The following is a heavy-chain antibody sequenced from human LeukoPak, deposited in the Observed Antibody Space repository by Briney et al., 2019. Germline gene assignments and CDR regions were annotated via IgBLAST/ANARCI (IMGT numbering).Heavy chain of an antibody. V-gene: IGHV4-39*07. J-gene: IGHJ4*02. Sequence: SETLSLTCTVSGGSISSSSYYWGWIRQPPGKGLEWIGSIYYSGSTYYNPSLKSRVTISVDTSKNQFSLKLSSVTAADTAVYYCARGRYYFDYWGQGTLVTVSS. CDR2: IYYSGST. CDR1: GGSISSSSYY. CDR3: ARGRYYFDY.